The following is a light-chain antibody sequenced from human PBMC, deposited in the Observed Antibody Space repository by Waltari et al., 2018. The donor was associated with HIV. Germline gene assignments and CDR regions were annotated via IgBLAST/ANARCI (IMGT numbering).Light chain of an antibody. Sequence: DIVMTQSPDSLAVSLGERATINCKSSQCVLDSSNNKNFLAWSQQKPGQPPKLLISWASTRESGVPGRFSGSGSGTDFTLTISSLQAEDVAVYYCQQYYTTPFTFGPGTKVDIK. CDR1: QCVLDSSNNKNF. CDR3: QQYYTTPFT. J-gene: IGKJ3*01. V-gene: IGKV4-1*01. CDR2: WAS.